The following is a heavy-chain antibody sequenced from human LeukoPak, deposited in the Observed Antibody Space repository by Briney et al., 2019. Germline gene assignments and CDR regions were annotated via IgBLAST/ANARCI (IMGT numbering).Heavy chain of an antibody. J-gene: IGHJ4*02. D-gene: IGHD5-18*01. Sequence: SSVKVSCKASGGTFSSYAISWVRPAPGQGLEWMGRIIPIFGTANYAQKFQGRVTITADKSTSTAYMELSSLRSEDTAVYYCARVVDTAMVDYWGQGTLVTVSS. V-gene: IGHV1-69*06. CDR3: ARVVDTAMVDY. CDR1: GGTFSSYA. CDR2: IIPIFGTA.